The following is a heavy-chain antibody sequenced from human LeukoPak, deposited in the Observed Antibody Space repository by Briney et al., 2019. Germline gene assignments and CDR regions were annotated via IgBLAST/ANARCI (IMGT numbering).Heavy chain of an antibody. CDR2: INPSGGST. D-gene: IGHD2-2*01. J-gene: IGHJ4*02. Sequence: GASVKVSCKASGYTFTSDYMHWVRQAPGQGLEWMGIINPSGGSTNYAQKFQGRATMTRDTSTSTVYMELSSLRSEDTAVYYCAREIPYCSSTSCPFGYWGQGTLVTVSS. CDR3: AREIPYCSSTSCPFGY. CDR1: GYTFTSDY. V-gene: IGHV1-46*01.